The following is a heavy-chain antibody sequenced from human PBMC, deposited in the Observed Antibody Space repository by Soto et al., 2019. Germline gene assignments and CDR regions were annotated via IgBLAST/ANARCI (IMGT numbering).Heavy chain of an antibody. V-gene: IGHV4-39*01. CDR2: IFYSGGT. CDR1: GGSISSSGHY. J-gene: IGHJ5*02. D-gene: IGHD3-10*01. CDR3: ARRSEGSGVDL. Sequence: QLQLQESGPGLVKPSEALSLTCTVSGGSISSSGHYWGWIRQTPGKGLEWIGNIFYSGGTHYNASFRSRVSISVDSSKNQLSLKVTSVTAADTAGYYCARRSEGSGVDLWGRGTLVTVSS.